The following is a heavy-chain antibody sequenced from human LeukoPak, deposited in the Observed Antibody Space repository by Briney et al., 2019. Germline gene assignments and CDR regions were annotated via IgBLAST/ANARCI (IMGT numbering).Heavy chain of an antibody. Sequence: GGSLRLSCAASGFTFSSYSMNWVRQAPGKGLEWVSSISSSSSYIYYADSVKGRFTISRDNAKNSLYLQMNSLRAEDTAVYYCARGHHSWNYGYFDYWGQGTLVTVSS. CDR2: ISSSSSYI. J-gene: IGHJ4*02. V-gene: IGHV3-21*01. CDR3: ARGHHSWNYGYFDY. D-gene: IGHD1-7*01. CDR1: GFTFSSYS.